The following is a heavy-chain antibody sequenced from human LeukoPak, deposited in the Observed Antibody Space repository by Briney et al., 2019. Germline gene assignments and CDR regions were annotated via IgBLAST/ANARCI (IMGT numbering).Heavy chain of an antibody. CDR1: GFTFSIYG. Sequence: GGSLRLSCAASGFTFSIYGMHWVRQAPGKGLEWVAVIWYDGTKNYSADYVKGRFTISRDNSKNTLYLQMNSLRAEDTAVYYCAKDRAYDSSGYRDYWGQGTLVTVSS. J-gene: IGHJ4*02. CDR2: IWYDGTKN. V-gene: IGHV3-30*02. D-gene: IGHD3-22*01. CDR3: AKDRAYDSSGYRDY.